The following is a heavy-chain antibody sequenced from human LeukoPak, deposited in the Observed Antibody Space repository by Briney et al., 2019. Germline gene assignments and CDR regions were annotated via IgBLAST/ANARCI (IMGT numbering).Heavy chain of an antibody. CDR1: GFTFSDSA. Sequence: GGSLKLSCAASGFTFSDSAMHWVRQASGKGLEWVGRIRGKANGYATEYVESLKGRFFISRDDSKNTLYLQMNSLRAEDTAVYYCAKYGLAGSDRYHDASDIWGQGTVVTVSS. CDR2: IRGKANGYAT. J-gene: IGHJ3*02. CDR3: AKYGLAGSDRYHDASDI. V-gene: IGHV3-73*01. D-gene: IGHD3-10*01.